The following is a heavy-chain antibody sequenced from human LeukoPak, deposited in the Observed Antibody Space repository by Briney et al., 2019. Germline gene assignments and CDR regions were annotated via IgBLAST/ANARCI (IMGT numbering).Heavy chain of an antibody. Sequence: SETLSLTCTVSGGSISSSSYYWGWIRQPPGKGLEWIGSIYYSGSTYYNPSLKSRVTISVDTSKNQFFLKLSSVTAADTAVYYCARGIVVVVAADWGQGTLVTVSS. CDR1: GGSISSSSYY. CDR2: IYYSGST. D-gene: IGHD2-15*01. J-gene: IGHJ4*02. V-gene: IGHV4-39*01. CDR3: ARGIVVVVAAD.